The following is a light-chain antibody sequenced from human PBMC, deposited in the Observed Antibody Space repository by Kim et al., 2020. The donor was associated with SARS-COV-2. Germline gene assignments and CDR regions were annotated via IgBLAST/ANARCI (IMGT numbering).Light chain of an antibody. CDR3: QAWDSSTVV. V-gene: IGLV3-1*01. CDR1: DLWDKY. J-gene: IGLJ2*01. CDR2: QDS. Sequence: VSPGQTASMTCSGDDLWDKYSCWYQQKPGQSPVLVIYQDSKRPSGIPERFSGSNSGNTAPLTISGTQAMDEADYYCQAWDSSTVVFGGGTQLTVL.